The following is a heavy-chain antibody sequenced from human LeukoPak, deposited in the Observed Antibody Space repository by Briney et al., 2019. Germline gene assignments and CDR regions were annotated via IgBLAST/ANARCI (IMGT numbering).Heavy chain of an antibody. V-gene: IGHV4-34*01. D-gene: IGHD3-10*01. CDR1: GGSFSGYY. J-gene: IGHJ4*02. Sequence: PSETLSLTCAVYGGSFSGYYWIWIRQPPGKGREWIREINHSGSTNYNPSLKSRVTISVDTSKNQFSLKLSSVTAAATAVYDCARVLWFGEFYDYWGQGTLVTVSS. CDR2: INHSGST. CDR3: ARVLWFGEFYDY.